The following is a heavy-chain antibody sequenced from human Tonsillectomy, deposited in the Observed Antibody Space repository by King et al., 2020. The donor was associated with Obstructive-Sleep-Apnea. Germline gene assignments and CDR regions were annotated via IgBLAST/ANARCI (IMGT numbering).Heavy chain of an antibody. CDR2: ISSSSSII. D-gene: IGHD5/OR15-5a*01. CDR1: GFTFSSYS. CDR3: ARESSVYDFGREFDP. Sequence: EVQLVESGGGLVQPGGSLRLSCAASGFTFSSYSMNWVRQAPGKGLEWVSYISSSSSIIHYADSVKGRFTISRDNAKNSLYLQMNSLRAEDTAVYYCARESSVYDFGREFDPWGQGTLVTVSS. J-gene: IGHJ5*02. V-gene: IGHV3-48*04.